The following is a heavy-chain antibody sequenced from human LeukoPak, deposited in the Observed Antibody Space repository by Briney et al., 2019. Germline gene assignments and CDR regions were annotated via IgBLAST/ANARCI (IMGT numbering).Heavy chain of an antibody. V-gene: IGHV4-61*02. CDR3: ARVPTYEIAAARVGYAFDI. CDR2: IYTSGST. D-gene: IGHD6-13*01. J-gene: IGHJ3*02. CDR1: GGSISSGSYY. Sequence: SQTLSLTCTVSGGSISSGSYYWSWIRQPAGKGLEWIGRIYTSGSTNYNPSLKSRVTISVDTSKNQLSLKLSSVTAADTAVYYCARVPTYEIAAARVGYAFDIWGQGTMVTVFS.